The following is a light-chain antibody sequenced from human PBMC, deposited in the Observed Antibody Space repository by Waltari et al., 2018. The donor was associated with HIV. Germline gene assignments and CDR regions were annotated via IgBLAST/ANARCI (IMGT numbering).Light chain of an antibody. CDR1: YSNIGSHT. CDR3: ASWDDKLDGWV. J-gene: IGLJ3*02. CDR2: NND. V-gene: IGLV1-44*01. Sequence: QSLLPQPPSASGTPGQRVTIPCSGSYSNIGSHTLNWHQQLPGSAPRALIYNNDQRPSGVPDRFSGSKSGTSASLAISGLQSEDQGDYYCASWDDKLDGWVFGGGTRLTVL.